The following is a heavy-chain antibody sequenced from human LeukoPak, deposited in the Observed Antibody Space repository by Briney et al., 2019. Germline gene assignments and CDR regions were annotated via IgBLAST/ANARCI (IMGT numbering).Heavy chain of an antibody. V-gene: IGHV4-61*08. CDR2: MYYSGNS. CDR1: GVSVGSAGYY. D-gene: IGHD4-17*01. J-gene: IGHJ4*02. CDR3: ARDIATDYGDYYLDY. Sequence: SETLSLTCSVSGVSVGSAGYYWTWIRQPPGKGLEWIGYMYYSGNSNYNPFLQSRVTMSLDPSKNRFSLKLSSVTAADTAVYYCARDIATDYGDYYLDYWGQGTLVTVSS.